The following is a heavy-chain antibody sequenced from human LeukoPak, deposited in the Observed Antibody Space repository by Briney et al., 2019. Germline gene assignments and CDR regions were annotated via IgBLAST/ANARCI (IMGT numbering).Heavy chain of an antibody. CDR1: GYTFSGYY. J-gene: IGHJ5*02. CDR2: IKPDSGDT. CDR3: VRDRPHNWFDP. Sequence: ASVKVSCKASGYTFSGYYIHWVRQAPGQGLEWMGLIKPDSGDTNYAQNFRGRVTMTRDTSITTAYMELNRLTSDDTAVYYCVRDRPHNWFDPWGQGTLVSVSS. V-gene: IGHV1-2*02.